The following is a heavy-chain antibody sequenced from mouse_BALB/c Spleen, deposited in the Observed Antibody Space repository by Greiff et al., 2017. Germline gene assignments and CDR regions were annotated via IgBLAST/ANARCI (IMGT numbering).Heavy chain of an antibody. CDR2: IDPENGDT. D-gene: IGHD3-2*01. J-gene: IGHJ3*01. CDR3: NARQLGLRSFAY. Sequence: EVQLQQSGAELVRSGASVKLSCTASGFNIKDYYMHWVKQRPEQGLEWIGWIDPENGDTEYAPKFQGKATMTADTSSNTAYLQLSSLTSEDTAVYYCNARQLGLRSFAYWGQGTLVTVSA. CDR1: GFNIKDYY. V-gene: IGHV14-4*02.